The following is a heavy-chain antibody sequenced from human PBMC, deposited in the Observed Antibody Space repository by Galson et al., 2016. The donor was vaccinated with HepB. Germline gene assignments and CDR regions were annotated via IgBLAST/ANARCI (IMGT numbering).Heavy chain of an antibody. CDR1: GYTFRSYW. CDR3: ATTPYYAPNYYPYY. Sequence: QSGAEVKKPGESLRISCKGSGYTFRSYWIGWVRQMPGKGLEWMGIVYPAGSDTRYSPPFQGQVTVSVDQSTSTAYLQWSSLKDSDTAMYHCATTPYYAPNYYPYYWGQGTLVTVSS. J-gene: IGHJ4*02. V-gene: IGHV5-51*01. D-gene: IGHD3-22*01. CDR2: VYPAGSDT.